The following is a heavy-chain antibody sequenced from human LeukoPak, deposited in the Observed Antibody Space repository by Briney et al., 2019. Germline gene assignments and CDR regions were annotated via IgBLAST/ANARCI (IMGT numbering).Heavy chain of an antibody. D-gene: IGHD4-11*01. CDR1: GFTFSNYA. CDR2: ISGSGGST. CDR3: AKINSNCVVQLFYY. J-gene: IGHJ4*02. V-gene: IGHV3-23*01. Sequence: GGSLRLSCAASGFTFSNYAMSWVRQAPGKGQEWVSAISGSGGSTYYTHSVKGRFTISRDNSKNTLYLQMHSLRAEDTAVYYCAKINSNCVVQLFYYWGQGTLVSVSS.